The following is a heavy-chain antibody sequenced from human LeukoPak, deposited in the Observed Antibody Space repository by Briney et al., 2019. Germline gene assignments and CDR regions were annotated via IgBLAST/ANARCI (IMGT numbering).Heavy chain of an antibody. V-gene: IGHV3-48*01. CDR3: AKGSSTLLYYFDY. CDR2: ISHTGSTM. J-gene: IGHJ4*02. CDR1: GFSFSIYS. Sequence: AGGSLRLSCAASGFSFSIYSLNWVRQAPGKGLEWVSYISHTGSTMSYADSVKGRFTISRDNSKNTLYLQMNSLRGEDTAVYYCAKGSSTLLYYFDYWGQGTLVTVSS. D-gene: IGHD3-10*01.